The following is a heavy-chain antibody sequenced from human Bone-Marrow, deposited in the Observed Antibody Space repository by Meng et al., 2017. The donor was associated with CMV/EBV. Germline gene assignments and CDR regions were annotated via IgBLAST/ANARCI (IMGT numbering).Heavy chain of an antibody. CDR3: ARGVPSDFWSGYYYGWFDP. V-gene: IGHV3-74*01. D-gene: IGHD3-3*01. J-gene: IGHJ5*02. CDR1: FSSYW. CDR2: INSDGSST. Sequence: FSSYWMPWVRQAPGKGLVWVSRINSDGSSTSYADSVKGRFTISRDNAKNTLYLQMNSLRAEDTAVYYCARGVPSDFWSGYYYGWFDPWGQGTPVTVSS.